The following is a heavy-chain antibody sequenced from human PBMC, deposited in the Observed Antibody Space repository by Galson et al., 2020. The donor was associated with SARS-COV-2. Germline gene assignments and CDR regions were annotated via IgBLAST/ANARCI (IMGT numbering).Heavy chain of an antibody. CDR2: IQQDGSEQ. Sequence: GESLKISCAASGFTFSSYWMNWVRQAPGKGLEWVANIQQDGSEQYYVDSVRGRFTISRDNAKNSLYLQMNSLSVGDTAVYYCARGDPGYSCSRFVGAFDIWGQGTMVTVSS. D-gene: IGHD6-13*01. V-gene: IGHV3-7*01. CDR3: ARGDPGYSCSRFVGAFDI. CDR1: GFTFSSYW. J-gene: IGHJ3*02.